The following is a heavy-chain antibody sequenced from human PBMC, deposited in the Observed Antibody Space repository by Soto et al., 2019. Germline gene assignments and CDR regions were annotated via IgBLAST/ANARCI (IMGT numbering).Heavy chain of an antibody. V-gene: IGHV1-2*04. Sequence: GASVKVSCEACGYTFTGYYMHWVRQAPGQGLEWMGWINPNSGGTNYAQKFQGWVTMTRDTSISTAYMELSRLRSDDTAVYYCARARNMVLRYFDRASHYYGMDVWGQGTTVTVSS. D-gene: IGHD3-9*01. J-gene: IGHJ6*02. CDR3: ARARNMVLRYFDRASHYYGMDV. CDR2: INPNSGGT. CDR1: GYTFTGYY.